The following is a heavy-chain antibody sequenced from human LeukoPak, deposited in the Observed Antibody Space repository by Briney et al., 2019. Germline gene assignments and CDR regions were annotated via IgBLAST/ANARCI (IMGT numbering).Heavy chain of an antibody. V-gene: IGHV6-1*01. Sequence: SQTLSLTCAISGDSVSINSAAWNWIRQSPSRGLQWLGRTYYRSKWNNDYAVSVKGRITINPDTSKNQFSLQLNSVTPEDTAVYYCARDEFHSSGGAFDIWGQGTMVTVSS. CDR3: ARDEFHSSGGAFDI. D-gene: IGHD6-19*01. CDR2: TYYRSKWNN. J-gene: IGHJ3*02. CDR1: GDSVSINSAA.